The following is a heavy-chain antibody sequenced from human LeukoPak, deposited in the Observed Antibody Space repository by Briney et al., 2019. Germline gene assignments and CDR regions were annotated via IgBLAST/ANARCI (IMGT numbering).Heavy chain of an antibody. V-gene: IGHV4-59*01. Sequence: SETLSLTCTVSGGSISSYYWSWIRQPPEKGLEWIGYIYYSGSTNYNPSLKSRVTMSVDTSKNQFSLKLSSVTAADTAVYYCARVDGYSGYAPADYFDYWGQGTLVTVSS. D-gene: IGHD5-12*01. J-gene: IGHJ4*02. CDR2: IYYSGST. CDR1: GGSISSYY. CDR3: ARVDGYSGYAPADYFDY.